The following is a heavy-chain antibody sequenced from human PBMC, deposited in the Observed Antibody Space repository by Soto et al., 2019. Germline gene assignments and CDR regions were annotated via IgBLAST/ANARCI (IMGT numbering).Heavy chain of an antibody. CDR1: GGSISSSSYY. Sequence: SETLSLTCTVSGGSISSSSYYWGWIRQPPGKGLEWIGSIYYSGSTYYNPSLKSRVTMSVDTSKNQFSLKLSSVTAADTAVYYCARRGCGDYCYYYYMDVWGKGTTVTVSS. CDR2: IYYSGST. J-gene: IGHJ6*03. V-gene: IGHV4-39*01. D-gene: IGHD4-17*01. CDR3: ARRGCGDYCYYYYMDV.